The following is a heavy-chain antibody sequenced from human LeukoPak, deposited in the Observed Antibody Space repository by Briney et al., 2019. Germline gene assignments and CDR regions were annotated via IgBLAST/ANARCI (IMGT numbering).Heavy chain of an antibody. V-gene: IGHV4-39*01. CDR3: ARHSGGNIAAAPPRYYWYFDL. D-gene: IGHD6-13*01. Sequence: SETLSLTCTVSGGSISSSSYYWGWLRQPPGKGLEWIGSIYYSGSTYYNPSLKSRVTISVDTSKNQFSLKLSSVTAADTAVYYCARHSGGNIAAAPPRYYWYFDLWGRGTLVTVSS. CDR2: IYYSGST. CDR1: GGSISSSSYY. J-gene: IGHJ2*01.